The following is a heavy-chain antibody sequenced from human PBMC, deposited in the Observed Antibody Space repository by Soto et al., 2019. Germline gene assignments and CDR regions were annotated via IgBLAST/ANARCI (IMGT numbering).Heavy chain of an antibody. D-gene: IGHD6-19*01. CDR1: GYTFTNYY. J-gene: IGHJ4*02. Sequence: GESLKISCKASGYTFTNYYIVWVRQMPGKGLEWMGIIYPGDSDTKYSPSFQGHITISGDKSINTAFLQWSSLKASDTAMYYCARRGGSGRYSFDYWGQGTLVTVSS. V-gene: IGHV5-51*01. CDR3: ARRGGSGRYSFDY. CDR2: IYPGDSDT.